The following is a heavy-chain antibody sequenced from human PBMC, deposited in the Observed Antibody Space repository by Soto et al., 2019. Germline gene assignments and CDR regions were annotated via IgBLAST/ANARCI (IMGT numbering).Heavy chain of an antibody. CDR3: ARDPRFFMTRYYYGMDV. CDR1: GGSVSSGSYY. V-gene: IGHV4-61*01. Sequence: QVQLQESGPGLVKPSETLSLTCTVSGGSVSSGSYYWSWIRQPPGKGLEWIGYIYYSGSTNYNPSLKSRVTISVDTSKNQFSLKLSSVTAADTAVYYCARDPRFFMTRYYYGMDVWGQGTTVTVSS. CDR2: IYYSGST. J-gene: IGHJ6*02. D-gene: IGHD3-3*01.